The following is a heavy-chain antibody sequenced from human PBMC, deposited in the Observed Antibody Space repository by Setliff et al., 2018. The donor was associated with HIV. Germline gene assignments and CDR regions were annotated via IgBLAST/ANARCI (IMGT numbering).Heavy chain of an antibody. Sequence: ASVKVSCKASGDAFTDYYIHWVRQAPGQGLEWMGWINPNSGGTNYAQKFQGRVTMTRDTSISTAFMDLSRLRSDDTAVYYCARDRLNVYSSGWGVGYWGQGTLVTVSS. CDR1: GDAFTDYY. V-gene: IGHV1-2*02. CDR3: ARDRLNVYSSGWGVGY. CDR2: INPNSGGT. D-gene: IGHD6-25*01. J-gene: IGHJ4*02.